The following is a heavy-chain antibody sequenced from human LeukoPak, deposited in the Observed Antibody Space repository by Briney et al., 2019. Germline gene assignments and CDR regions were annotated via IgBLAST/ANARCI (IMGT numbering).Heavy chain of an antibody. CDR2: IRSKAYGGTT. J-gene: IGHJ6*03. V-gene: IGHV3-49*04. CDR1: GFTFGDYA. CDR3: TRGVSSTSGAGYYDMDV. Sequence: GGSLRLSCTASGFTFGDYAMSWVRQAPGKGLEWVGFIRSKAYGGTTEYAASVKGRFTISRDDSKSIAYLQMNSLKTEDTAVYYCTRGVSSTSGAGYYDMDVWGKGTTVTISS. D-gene: IGHD2-2*01.